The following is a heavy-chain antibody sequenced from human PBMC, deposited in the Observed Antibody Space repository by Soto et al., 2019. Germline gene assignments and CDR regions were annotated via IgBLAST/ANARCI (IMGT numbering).Heavy chain of an antibody. CDR1: GGSISSSSDY. J-gene: IGHJ6*02. CDR2: IYYSGST. D-gene: IGHD3-3*01. Sequence: SETLSLTCTVSGGSISSSSDYWGWIRQPPGKWLEWIGSIYYSGSTYYNPSLKSRVTISVDTSKNQFSLKLSSVTAADTAVYYCARHPNEYDFWSVRDYYYYGMDVWGQGTTVTVSS. V-gene: IGHV4-39*01. CDR3: ARHPNEYDFWSVRDYYYYGMDV.